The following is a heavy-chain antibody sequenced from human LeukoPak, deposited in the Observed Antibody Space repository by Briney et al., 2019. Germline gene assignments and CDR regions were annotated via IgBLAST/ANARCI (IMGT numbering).Heavy chain of an antibody. V-gene: IGHV2-5*02. CDR2: IYWDDDK. Sequence: SGPTLVKPTQTLTLTCTFSGFSLSTSGVGVGWIRQPPGKALEWLALIYWDDDKRYSPSLKSRLTTTKDTSKNQVVLTMTNMDPVDTATYYCALSYDILTGYAFDYWGQGTLVTVSS. CDR3: ALSYDILTGYAFDY. CDR1: GFSLSTSGVG. J-gene: IGHJ4*02. D-gene: IGHD3-9*01.